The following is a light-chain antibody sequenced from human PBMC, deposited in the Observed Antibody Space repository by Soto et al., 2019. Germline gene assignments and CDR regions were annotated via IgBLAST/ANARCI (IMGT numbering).Light chain of an antibody. CDR3: SSYTSSSTYV. CDR1: SSDVGGYNY. Sequence: QSVRTQPASVSGSPGQASTISCTGTSSDVGGYNYVSWYQQHPGKPPKLMIYDVSNRPSGVSNRFSGSKSGNTASLTISGLQAEDEADYYCSSYTSSSTYVFGTGTKVTVL. J-gene: IGLJ1*01. CDR2: DVS. V-gene: IGLV2-14*01.